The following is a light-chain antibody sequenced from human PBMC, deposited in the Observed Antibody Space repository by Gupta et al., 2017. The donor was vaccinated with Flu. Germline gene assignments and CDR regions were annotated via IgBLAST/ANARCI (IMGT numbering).Light chain of an antibody. J-gene: IGKJ4*01. CDR3: QQYDGYPLT. CDR2: DAS. CDR1: QSFKNW. V-gene: IGKV1D-16*01. Sequence: PASRSSSAGDRVNISCRASQSFKNWLAWYQQKPERAPTVLISDASNWQSGVSARFSGSGSGTRFTLTITNLQPEDFATYYCQQYDGYPLTFGGGTKIEIK.